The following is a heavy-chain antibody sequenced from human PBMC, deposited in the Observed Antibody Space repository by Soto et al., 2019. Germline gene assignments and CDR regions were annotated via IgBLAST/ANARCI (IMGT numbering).Heavy chain of an antibody. CDR2: IYYSGIT. Sequence: SETLSLTCTVSGGSISSSSYYWGWIRQPPGKGLEWIGSIYYSGITYYNPSLKSRVTISVDTSKNQFSLKLSSVTAADTAVYYCVSQLYGEFDYWGQGTLVTVSS. D-gene: IGHD3-3*01. J-gene: IGHJ4*02. CDR3: VSQLYGEFDY. V-gene: IGHV4-39*01. CDR1: GGSISSSSYY.